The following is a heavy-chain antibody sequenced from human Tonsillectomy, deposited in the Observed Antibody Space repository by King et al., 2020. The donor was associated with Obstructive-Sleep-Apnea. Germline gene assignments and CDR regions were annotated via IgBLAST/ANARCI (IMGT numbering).Heavy chain of an antibody. CDR1: GYSISSGYY. CDR2: IYHSGST. V-gene: IGHV4-38-2*02. D-gene: IGHD2-15*01. J-gene: IGHJ5*02. CDR3: ARVRNTPIDPPFNWFDP. Sequence: QLQESGPGLVKPSETLSLTCTVSGYSISSGYYWGWIRPPPGKGLEWIGSIYHSGSTYYNPSLKSRVTMSIDTSKNHFSLQLSSVTAADAAVYFCARVRNTPIDPPFNWFDPWGQGTLVTVSS.